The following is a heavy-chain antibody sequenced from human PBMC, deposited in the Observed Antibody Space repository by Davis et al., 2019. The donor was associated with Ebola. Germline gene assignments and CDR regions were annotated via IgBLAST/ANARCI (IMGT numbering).Heavy chain of an antibody. D-gene: IGHD6-13*01. J-gene: IGHJ4*02. Sequence: SETLSLTCAVYGGSFSGYYWSWIRQPPGKGLEWIGYIYYSGSTNYNPSLKSRVTISVDTSKNQFSLKLSSVTAADTAVYYCATEYSSSWEFDYWGQGTLVTVSS. CDR3: ATEYSSSWEFDY. CDR2: IYYSGST. CDR1: GGSFSGYY. V-gene: IGHV4-59*12.